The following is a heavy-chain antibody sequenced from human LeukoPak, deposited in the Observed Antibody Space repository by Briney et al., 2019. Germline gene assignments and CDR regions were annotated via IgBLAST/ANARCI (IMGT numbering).Heavy chain of an antibody. D-gene: IGHD6-19*01. J-gene: IGHJ4*02. Sequence: ASVKVSCKASGYTFISYYMHWVRQAPGQGLEWMGIINPSGGSTSYAQKFQGRVTMTRDTSTSTVYMELSSLRSEDTAVYYCARRSGEQWLVRRGAPLDYWGQGTLVTVSS. CDR1: GYTFISYY. CDR2: INPSGGST. CDR3: ARRSGEQWLVRRGAPLDY. V-gene: IGHV1-46*01.